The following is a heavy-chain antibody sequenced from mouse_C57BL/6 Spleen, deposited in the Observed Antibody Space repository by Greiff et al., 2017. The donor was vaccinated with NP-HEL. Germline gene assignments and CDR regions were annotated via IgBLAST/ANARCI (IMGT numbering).Heavy chain of an antibody. D-gene: IGHD1-1*01. J-gene: IGHJ1*03. V-gene: IGHV1-50*01. CDR1: GYTFTSYW. CDR3: ASYYYGSSYGYFDV. Sequence: VQLQQPGAELVKPGASVKLSCKASGYTFTSYWMQWVKQRPGQGLEWIGELDPSDSYTNYNQKFKGKATLTVDTSSSTAYMQLSSLTSEDSAVYYCASYYYGSSYGYFDVWGTGTTVTVSS. CDR2: LDPSDSYT.